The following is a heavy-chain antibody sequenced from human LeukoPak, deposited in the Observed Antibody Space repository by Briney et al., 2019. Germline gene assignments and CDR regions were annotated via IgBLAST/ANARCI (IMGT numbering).Heavy chain of an antibody. D-gene: IGHD5-18*01. CDR3: ARARKSGYSYGYYDY. V-gene: IGHV3-21*01. CDR1: GFTFSSYS. Sequence: GGSLRLSCAASGFTFSSYSMNWVRQAPGKGLEWVSSISSSSYIYYADSVKGRFTISRDNAKNSLYLQMNSLRAEDTAVYYCARARKSGYSYGYYDYWGQGTLVTVSS. CDR2: ISSSSYI. J-gene: IGHJ4*02.